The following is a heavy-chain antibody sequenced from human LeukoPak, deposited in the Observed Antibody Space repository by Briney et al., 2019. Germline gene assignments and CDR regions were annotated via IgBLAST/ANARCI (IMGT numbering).Heavy chain of an antibody. CDR2: INTNTANP. D-gene: IGHD1-26*01. CDR3: ARDRSYYSLWGKPIDAFDI. Sequence: ASVKVSCKASGYTFTSYAMNWVRQAPGQGLEWMGWINTNTANPTYAQGFTGRFVFSLDTSVSTAYLQISSLKAEDTAMYYCARDRSYYSLWGKPIDAFDIWGQGTMVTVSS. CDR1: GYTFTSYA. J-gene: IGHJ3*02. V-gene: IGHV7-4-1*02.